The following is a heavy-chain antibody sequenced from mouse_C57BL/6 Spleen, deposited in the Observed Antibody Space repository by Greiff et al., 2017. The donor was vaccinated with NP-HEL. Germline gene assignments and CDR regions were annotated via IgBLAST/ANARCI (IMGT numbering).Heavy chain of an antibody. CDR3: ARWNYEEAY. Sequence: VQLQQSGAELVRPGSSVKLSCKASGYTFTSYWMHWVKQRPIQGLEWIGNIDPSDSETHYNQKFKDKATLTVDKSSSTAYMQLSSLTSEDSAVYYCARWNYEEAYWGQGTLVTVSA. D-gene: IGHD1-1*01. CDR2: IDPSDSET. V-gene: IGHV1-52*01. J-gene: IGHJ3*01. CDR1: GYTFTSYW.